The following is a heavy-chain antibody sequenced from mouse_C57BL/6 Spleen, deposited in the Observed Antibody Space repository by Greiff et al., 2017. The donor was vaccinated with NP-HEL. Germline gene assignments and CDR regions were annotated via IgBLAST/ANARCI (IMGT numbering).Heavy chain of an antibody. D-gene: IGHD2-4*01. CDR3: ARHVMITRRYYFDY. Sequence: EVHLVESGGDLVKPGGSLKLSCAASGFTFSSYGMSWVRQTPDKRLEWVATISSGGSYTYYPDSVKGRFTISRDNAKNTLYLQMSSLKSEDTAMYYCARHVMITRRYYFDYWGQGTTLTVSS. CDR2: ISSGGSYT. CDR1: GFTFSSYG. V-gene: IGHV5-6*01. J-gene: IGHJ2*01.